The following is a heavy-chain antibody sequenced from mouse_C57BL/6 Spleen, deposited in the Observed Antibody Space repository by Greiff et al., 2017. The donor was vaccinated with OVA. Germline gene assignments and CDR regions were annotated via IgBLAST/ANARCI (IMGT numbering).Heavy chain of an antibody. CDR3: ARNSNYREDYFDY. CDR2: ISSGSSTI. V-gene: IGHV5-17*01. J-gene: IGHJ2*01. Sequence: EVQVVESGGGLVKPGGSLKLSCAASGFTFSDYGMHWVRQAPEKGLEWVAYISSGSSTIYYADTVKGRFTISRDNAKNTLFLQMTSLRSEDTAMYYCARNSNYREDYFDYWGQGTTLTVSS. CDR1: GFTFSDYG. D-gene: IGHD2-5*01.